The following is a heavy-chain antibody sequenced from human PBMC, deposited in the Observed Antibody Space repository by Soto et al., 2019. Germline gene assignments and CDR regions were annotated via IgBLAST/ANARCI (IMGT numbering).Heavy chain of an antibody. CDR3: ATDLTVTGTVYFDH. D-gene: IGHD6-19*01. CDR1: GFTFSSYG. CDR2: ISDDGNNK. Sequence: QVQLVESGGGVVQPGRSLRLSCAASGFTFSSYGMSWVRQAPGKGLEWVAIISDDGNNKYYADSVKGRFTISRDNSKNTLYLQMNSLRAEDTAVYFCATDLTVTGTVYFDHWGQGTLVSVSA. J-gene: IGHJ4*02. V-gene: IGHV3-30*03.